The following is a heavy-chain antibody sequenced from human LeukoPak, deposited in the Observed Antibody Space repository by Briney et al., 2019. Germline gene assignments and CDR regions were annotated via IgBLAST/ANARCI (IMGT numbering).Heavy chain of an antibody. Sequence: ASVKVSCKASGYTFTTYAMHWVRQAPGHRLEWMGWINAGNGNAKYSQKFQGRVTITRDTSATTAYMELSSLRSEDTAVYYCARGYSTVVTPWGQGTLVTVSS. V-gene: IGHV1-3*01. CDR1: GYTFTTYA. CDR3: ARGYSTVVTP. CDR2: INAGNGNA. D-gene: IGHD4-23*01. J-gene: IGHJ4*02.